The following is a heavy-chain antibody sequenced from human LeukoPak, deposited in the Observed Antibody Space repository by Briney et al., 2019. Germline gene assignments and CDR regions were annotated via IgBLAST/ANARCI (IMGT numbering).Heavy chain of an antibody. CDR2: ISSSSSYI. Sequence: PGGSLRLSCAASGFIFSSYSMNWVRQAPGKGLEWVSSISSSSSYIYYADSVKGRFTISRDNSKKTLYLQMNSLRVEDTAVYYCARGDGYNDAEYLQHWGQGTLVTVS. V-gene: IGHV3-21*01. J-gene: IGHJ1*01. CDR3: ARGDGYNDAEYLQH. D-gene: IGHD5-24*01. CDR1: GFIFSSYS.